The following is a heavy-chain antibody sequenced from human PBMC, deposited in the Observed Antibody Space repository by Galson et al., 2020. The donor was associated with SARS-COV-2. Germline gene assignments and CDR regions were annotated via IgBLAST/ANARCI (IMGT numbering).Heavy chain of an antibody. CDR1: GYSFTDYW. J-gene: IGHJ3*02. D-gene: IGHD6-19*01. CDR3: AKHAHSSSGVEGKSACDI. V-gene: IGHV5-10-1*01. CDR2: IDPSDSYT. Sequence: KIGESLKISCKGSGYSFTDYWITWVRQVPGKGLEWMGRIDPSDSYTYYSPSFHGHVTISVDTSTSTAYLQWSSLKASDTALYYCAKHAHSSSGVEGKSACDIWGQGTVVTVSS.